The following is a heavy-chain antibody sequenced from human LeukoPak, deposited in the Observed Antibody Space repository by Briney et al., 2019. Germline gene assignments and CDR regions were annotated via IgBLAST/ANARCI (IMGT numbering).Heavy chain of an antibody. J-gene: IGHJ4*02. Sequence: PGGSLRLSCAASGFTFDDYGMSWVRHAPGKGLEWVSGINWNGGSTGYADSVKGRFTISRDNAKNSLYLQMNSLRAEDTALYYCARGREDSGGSYYQGYFDYWGQGTLVTVSS. V-gene: IGHV3-20*04. CDR3: ARGREDSGGSYYQGYFDY. D-gene: IGHD1-26*01. CDR1: GFTFDDYG. CDR2: INWNGGST.